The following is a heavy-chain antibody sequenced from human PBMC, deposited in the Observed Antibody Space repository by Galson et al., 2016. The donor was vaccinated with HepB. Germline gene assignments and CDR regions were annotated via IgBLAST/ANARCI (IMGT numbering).Heavy chain of an antibody. J-gene: IGHJ6*02. Sequence: ETLSLTCTVSGGSISSYYWSWIRQPPGKGLEWIGYIYYSGSTNYNPSLKSRLTLSVDTSKNQFSLKLSSVTAADTAVYYCARLASYGMDVWGQGTTVTVS. CDR3: ARLASYGMDV. V-gene: IGHV4-59*01. CDR1: GGSISSYY. CDR2: IYYSGST.